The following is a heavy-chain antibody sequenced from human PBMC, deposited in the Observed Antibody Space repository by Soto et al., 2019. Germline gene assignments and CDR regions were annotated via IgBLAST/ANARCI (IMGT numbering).Heavy chain of an antibody. CDR1: GFTFSSYA. Sequence: GGSLRLSCAASGFTFSSYAMHWVRQAPGKGLEYVSAISSNGGSTYYANSVKGRFTISRDNSKNTLYLQMNSLRAEDTAVYYCARAYYYDSSGYYYPPFFDYWGQGTLVTVSS. J-gene: IGHJ4*02. D-gene: IGHD3-22*01. V-gene: IGHV3-64*01. CDR2: ISSNGGST. CDR3: ARAYYYDSSGYYYPPFFDY.